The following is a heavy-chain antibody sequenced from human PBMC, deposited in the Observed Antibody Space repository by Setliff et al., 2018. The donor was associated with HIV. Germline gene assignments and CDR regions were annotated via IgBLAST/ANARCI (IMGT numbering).Heavy chain of an antibody. CDR1: GFSLSISGVG. CDR2: IYWNDDK. V-gene: IGHV2-5*01. CDR3: AHSMVWGLIVEAFDI. Sequence: SGPTLVNPTQTLTLTCTFSGFSLSISGVGVGWIRQPPGKALEWLALIYWNDDKRYSPSLKSRLTITKDTSKNLVVLTMTNMDSVDTATYYCAHSMVWGLIVEAFDIWGQGTMVTVSS. J-gene: IGHJ3*02. D-gene: IGHD3-10*01.